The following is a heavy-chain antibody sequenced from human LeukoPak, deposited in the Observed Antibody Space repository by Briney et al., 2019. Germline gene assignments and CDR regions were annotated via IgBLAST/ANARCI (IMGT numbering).Heavy chain of an antibody. Sequence: GASVKVSCKASGYTFTGYYMHWVRQAPGQGLEWMGWINPNSGGTNYAQKFQGRVTMTRDTSISTAYMELSRLRSDDTAVYYCARDSWIEAAGTDWFDPWGQGTLVTVSS. CDR1: GYTFTGYY. CDR2: INPNSGGT. J-gene: IGHJ5*02. CDR3: ARDSWIEAAGTDWFDP. V-gene: IGHV1-2*02. D-gene: IGHD6-13*01.